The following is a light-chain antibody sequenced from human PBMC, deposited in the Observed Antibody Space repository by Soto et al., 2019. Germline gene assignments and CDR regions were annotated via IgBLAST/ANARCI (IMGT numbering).Light chain of an antibody. CDR3: CSYAGSYTYV. Sequence: QSAQTQPRSVSGSPGQSVTISCTGTGSDVGGYNYVSWYQQYPDKAPKVMIYDVTKRPAGVPDRFSGSKSGNTASLTISGLQADDEADYYCCSYAGSYTYVFGTGTKLTVL. V-gene: IGLV2-11*01. CDR1: GSDVGGYNY. CDR2: DVT. J-gene: IGLJ1*01.